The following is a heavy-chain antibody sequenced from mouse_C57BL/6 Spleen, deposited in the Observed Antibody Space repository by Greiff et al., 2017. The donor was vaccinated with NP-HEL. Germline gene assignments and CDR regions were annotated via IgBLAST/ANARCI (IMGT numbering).Heavy chain of an antibody. CDR2: ISGGGGNT. J-gene: IGHJ3*01. CDR1: GFTFSSYT. D-gene: IGHD2-1*01. Sequence: EVQRVESGGGLVKPGGSLKLSCAASGFTFSSYTMSWVRQTPEKRLEWVATISGGGGNTYYPDSVKGRFTISRDNAKNTLYLQMSSLRSEDTALYYCARGGNYVDWFAYWGQGTLVTVSA. V-gene: IGHV5-9*01. CDR3: ARGGNYVDWFAY.